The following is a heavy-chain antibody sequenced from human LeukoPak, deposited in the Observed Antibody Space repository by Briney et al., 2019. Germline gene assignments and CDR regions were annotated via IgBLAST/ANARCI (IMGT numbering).Heavy chain of an antibody. Sequence: ASVKVSCKASGYTFTSYDINWVRQATGQGPEWMGWMNPNSGNTGYAQKFQGRVTMTRNTSISTAYMELSSLRSEDTAVYYCARAYYYGSGSYDAFDIWGQGTMVTVSS. CDR2: MNPNSGNT. V-gene: IGHV1-8*01. CDR1: GYTFTSYD. CDR3: ARAYYYGSGSYDAFDI. J-gene: IGHJ3*02. D-gene: IGHD3-10*01.